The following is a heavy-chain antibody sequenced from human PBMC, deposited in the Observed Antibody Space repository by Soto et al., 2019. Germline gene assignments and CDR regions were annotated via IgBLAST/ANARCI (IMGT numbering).Heavy chain of an antibody. J-gene: IGHJ4*02. D-gene: IGHD1-26*01. Sequence: SVKVSCKASGGTFSSYAISWVRQAPGQGLEWMGGIIPIFGTANYAQKFQGRVTITADESTSTAYMELSSLRSEDTAVYYCARDLIMGATKGYFDYWGQGTLATVSS. V-gene: IGHV1-69*13. CDR3: ARDLIMGATKGYFDY. CDR1: GGTFSSYA. CDR2: IIPIFGTA.